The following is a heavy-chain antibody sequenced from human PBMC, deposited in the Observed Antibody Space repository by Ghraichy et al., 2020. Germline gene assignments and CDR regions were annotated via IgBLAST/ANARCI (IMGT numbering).Heavy chain of an antibody. Sequence: SVKVSCKASGYTFTGYYMHWVRQAPGQGLEWMGWINPNSGGTNYAQKFQGRVTMTRDTSISTAYMELSRLRSDDTAVYYCARNSGSYYLPDYWGQGTLVTVSS. V-gene: IGHV1-2*02. CDR3: ARNSGSYYLPDY. J-gene: IGHJ4*02. CDR2: INPNSGGT. D-gene: IGHD1-26*01. CDR1: GYTFTGYY.